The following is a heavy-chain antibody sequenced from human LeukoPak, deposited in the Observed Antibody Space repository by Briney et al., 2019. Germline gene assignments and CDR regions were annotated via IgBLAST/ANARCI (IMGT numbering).Heavy chain of an antibody. D-gene: IGHD6-13*01. V-gene: IGHV3-21*01. CDR2: ISSSSSYI. CDR3: ARLDLAGIAGDV. J-gene: IGHJ6*04. CDR1: GFTFSSDS. Sequence: VGSLRLSCAASGFTFSSDSMNCVRQAPGKGLEWVSSISSSSSYIYYADSVKGRFTISRDNAKNSLYLQMTSMRAEDTAVYYCARLDLAGIAGDVWGKGTTVTVSS.